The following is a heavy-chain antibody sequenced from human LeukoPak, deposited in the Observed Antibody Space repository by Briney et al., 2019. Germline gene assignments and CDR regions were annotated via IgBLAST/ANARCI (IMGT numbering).Heavy chain of an antibody. Sequence: SGGSLRLSCTVSGFTVGSNSMSWVRQAQGKGLEWVSFIYSDNTHYSDSVKGRFTISRDNSKNTLYLQMNSLRAEDTAVYYCARRAGAYSHPYDYWGQGTLVTVSS. J-gene: IGHJ4*02. V-gene: IGHV3-53*01. D-gene: IGHD4/OR15-4a*01. CDR1: GFTVGSNS. CDR3: ARRAGAYSHPYDY. CDR2: IYSDNT.